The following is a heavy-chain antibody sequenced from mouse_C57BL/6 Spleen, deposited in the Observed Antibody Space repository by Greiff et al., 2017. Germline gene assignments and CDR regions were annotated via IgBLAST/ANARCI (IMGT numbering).Heavy chain of an antibody. V-gene: IGHV1-61*01. CDR1: GYTFTSYW. J-gene: IGHJ2*01. D-gene: IGHD2-4*01. CDR3: AREGYDYDGDFDY. Sequence: QVQLQQPGAELVRPGSSVKLSCKASGYTFTSYWLDWVKQRPGQGLEWIGNIYPSDSETHYNQKFKDKATLTVDKSSITTYKQLSSLTSEDSAVYYCAREGYDYDGDFDYWGQGTTLTVSS. CDR2: IYPSDSET.